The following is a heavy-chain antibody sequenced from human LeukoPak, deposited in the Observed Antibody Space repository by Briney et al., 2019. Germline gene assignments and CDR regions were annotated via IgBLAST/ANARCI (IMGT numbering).Heavy chain of an antibody. D-gene: IGHD3-16*02. J-gene: IGHJ4*02. Sequence: PGGSLRLSCAASGFTFSSYAMSWVRQAPGKGLEWVSAISGSGGSTYYADSVKGQFTISRDNSKNTLYLQMNSLRAEDTAVYYCAKDAYYDYVWGSYPVDYWGQGTLVTVSS. V-gene: IGHV3-23*01. CDR2: ISGSGGST. CDR1: GFTFSSYA. CDR3: AKDAYYDYVWGSYPVDY.